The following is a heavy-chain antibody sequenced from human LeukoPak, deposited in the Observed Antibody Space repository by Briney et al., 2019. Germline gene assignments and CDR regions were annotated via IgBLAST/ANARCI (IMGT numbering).Heavy chain of an antibody. Sequence: SETLSLTCTVSGGSISSSSYYWGWIRQPPGKGLEWIESIYYSGSTYYNPSLKSRVTISVDTSKNQFSLKLSSVTAADTAVYYCARLIVVVPAARPYYYMDVWGKGTTVTVSS. J-gene: IGHJ6*03. CDR3: ARLIVVVPAARPYYYMDV. D-gene: IGHD2-2*01. V-gene: IGHV4-39*01. CDR2: IYYSGST. CDR1: GGSISSSSYY.